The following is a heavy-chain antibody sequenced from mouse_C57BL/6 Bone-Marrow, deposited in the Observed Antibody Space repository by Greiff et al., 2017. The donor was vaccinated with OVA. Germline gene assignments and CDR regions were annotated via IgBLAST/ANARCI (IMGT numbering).Heavy chain of an antibody. CDR1: GYTFTNYW. Sequence: VQLQQPGAEPVRPGTSVKLSCKASGYTFTNYWMHWVKQRPGQGLEWIGVIAPSDSYINYNQKFKGRATLTVDTSSSTAYMHLSSLTSEDSAVYYCAHYGSRLYLHYWGQGTSLTVSS. D-gene: IGHD1-1*01. CDR3: AHYGSRLYLHY. V-gene: IGHV1-59*01. J-gene: IGHJ2*02. CDR2: IAPSDSYI.